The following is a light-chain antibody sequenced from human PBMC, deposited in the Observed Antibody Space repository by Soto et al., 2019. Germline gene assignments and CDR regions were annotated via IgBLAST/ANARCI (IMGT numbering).Light chain of an antibody. V-gene: IGKV3-20*01. Sequence: DIVLTQSPGTLSLSPGERATLSCRASQSVSSNYLAWYQQKPGQAPRLLIYGASSRATGIPDRFSGSGSGTDFTLTISRLEPVDFAVYYCQQYGSSPTFGQGTKVEIK. CDR1: QSVSSNY. J-gene: IGKJ1*01. CDR3: QQYGSSPT. CDR2: GAS.